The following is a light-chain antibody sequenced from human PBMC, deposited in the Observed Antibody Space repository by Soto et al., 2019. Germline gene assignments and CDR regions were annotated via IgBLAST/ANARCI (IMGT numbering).Light chain of an antibody. J-gene: IGKJ1*01. V-gene: IGKV3-15*01. CDR3: RQYRNWTRT. CDR2: GAS. CDR1: QSVRSK. Sequence: EEVITQSPATLSVSPGERVILSCRATQSVRSKLAWYPPKSGQAPRILIYGASTRDTDIPARCVSSGAGAECTRPISSLQSEDVSVVDCRQYRNWTRTFGQGTKVDIK.